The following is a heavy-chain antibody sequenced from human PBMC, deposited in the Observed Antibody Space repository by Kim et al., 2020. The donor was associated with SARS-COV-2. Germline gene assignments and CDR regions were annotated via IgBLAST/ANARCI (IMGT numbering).Heavy chain of an antibody. D-gene: IGHD3-22*01. Sequence: GGSLRLSCSASGFTFSSYAMHWVRQAPGKGLEYVSAISNNGGSTYYTDSVKGRFTISRDNSKNTLYLQMSSLRPEDTAVYYCVKDRIFFDSSGYLDYWGQGTLVTVSS. CDR1: GFTFSSYA. J-gene: IGHJ4*02. CDR3: VKDRIFFDSSGYLDY. V-gene: IGHV3-64D*09. CDR2: ISNNGGST.